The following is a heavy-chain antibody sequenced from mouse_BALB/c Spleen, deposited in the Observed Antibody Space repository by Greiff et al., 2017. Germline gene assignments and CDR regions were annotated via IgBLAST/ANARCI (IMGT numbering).Heavy chain of an antibody. V-gene: IGHV14-4*02. D-gene: IGHD2-1*01. Sequence: EVQLQQSGAELVRSGASVKLSCTASGFNIKDYYMHWVKQRPEQGLEWIGWIDPENGDTEYAPKFQGKATMTADTSSNTAYLQLSSLTSEDTAVYYCNDGNYGDYYAMDYWGQGTSVTVSS. CDR1: GFNIKDYY. CDR3: NDGNYGDYYAMDY. CDR2: IDPENGDT. J-gene: IGHJ4*01.